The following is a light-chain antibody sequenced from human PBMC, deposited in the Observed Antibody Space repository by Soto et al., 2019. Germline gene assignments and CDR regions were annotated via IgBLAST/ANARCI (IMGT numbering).Light chain of an antibody. Sequence: DIQMTQSPSTLSASVGDRVTITCRASQSISSWLAWYQQKPGKAPKLLIYDASSLESGVPSRFSGSGSGTVFTLTISSLQPDDFATYYCQQYNSYEGTFGQGTKVEIK. CDR3: QQYNSYEGT. J-gene: IGKJ1*01. CDR2: DAS. V-gene: IGKV1-5*01. CDR1: QSISSW.